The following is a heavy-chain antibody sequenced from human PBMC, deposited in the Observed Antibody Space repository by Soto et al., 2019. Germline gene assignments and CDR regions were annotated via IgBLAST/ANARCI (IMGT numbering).Heavy chain of an antibody. CDR1: GYTLTELS. D-gene: IGHD2-15*01. CDR3: ATRSLGNVAAPNWFDP. V-gene: IGHV1-24*01. CDR2: FDPEDGET. Sequence: GASVKVSCKVSGYTLTELSMHWVRQAPGKGLEWMGGFDPEDGETIYAQKFQGRVTMTEDTSTDTAYMELSSLRSEDTAVYYCATRSLGNVAAPNWFDPWGQGTLVTVSS. J-gene: IGHJ5*02.